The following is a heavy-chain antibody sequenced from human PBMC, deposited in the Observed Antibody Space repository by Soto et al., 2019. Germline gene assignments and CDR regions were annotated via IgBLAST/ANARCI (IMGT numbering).Heavy chain of an antibody. CDR2: IIPIFGTA. Sequence: ASVKVSCKASGVTFSSYAISLLRQSPGQGLEWMGGIIPIFGTANYAQKFQGRVTITADESTSTAYMELSSLRSEDTAVYYCARNCYVCDTAMAPLDYWGQGTLVTVSS. V-gene: IGHV1-69*13. D-gene: IGHD5-18*01. CDR1: GVTFSSYA. CDR3: ARNCYVCDTAMAPLDY. J-gene: IGHJ4*02.